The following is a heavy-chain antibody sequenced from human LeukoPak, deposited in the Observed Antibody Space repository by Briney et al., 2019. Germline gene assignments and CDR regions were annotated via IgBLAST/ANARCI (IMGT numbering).Heavy chain of an antibody. V-gene: IGHV4-34*01. CDR3: ARGAVAARYGVFDY. Sequence: PSETLSRTCAVYGGSFSGYYWSWIRQPPGKGLEWIGEINHSGSTNYNPSLKSRVTISVDTSKNQFSLKLSSVTAADTAVYYCARGAVAARYGVFDYWGQGTLVTVSS. CDR2: INHSGST. D-gene: IGHD6-6*01. CDR1: GGSFSGYY. J-gene: IGHJ4*02.